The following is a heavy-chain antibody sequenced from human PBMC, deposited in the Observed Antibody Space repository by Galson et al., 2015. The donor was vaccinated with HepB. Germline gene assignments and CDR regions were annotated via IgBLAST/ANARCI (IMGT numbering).Heavy chain of an antibody. D-gene: IGHD3-10*01. V-gene: IGHV3-15*07. CDR1: GFTSSNAW. J-gene: IGHJ6*03. Sequence: SLRLSCAASGFTSSNAWMNWVRQAPGKGLEWVGRIKSKTDGGTTDYAAPVKGRFTISRDDSKNTLYLQMNSLKTEDTAVYYCTTVRWFNYYYMDVWGKGTTVTVSS. CDR3: TTVRWFNYYYMDV. CDR2: IKSKTDGGTT.